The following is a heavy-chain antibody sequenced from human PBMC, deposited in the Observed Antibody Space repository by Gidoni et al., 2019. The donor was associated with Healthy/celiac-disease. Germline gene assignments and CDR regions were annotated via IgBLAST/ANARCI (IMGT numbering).Heavy chain of an antibody. V-gene: IGHV3-21*01. D-gene: IGHD3-22*01. CDR3: ASTPEYYYDSSGYRI. CDR2: ISSSSSYI. J-gene: IGHJ4*02. CDR1: GFPFSSYS. Sequence: EVQLVESGGGLVKPGGSLRLSCAASGFPFSSYSMNWVRQAPGKGLEWVSSISSSSSYIYYADSVKGRFTISRDNAKNSLYLQMNSLRAEDTAVYYCASTPEYYYDSSGYRIWGQGTLVTVSS.